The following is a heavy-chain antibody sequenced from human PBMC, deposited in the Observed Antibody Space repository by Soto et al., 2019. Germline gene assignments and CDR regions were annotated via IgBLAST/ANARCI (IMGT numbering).Heavy chain of an antibody. CDR2: IYYSGST. D-gene: IGHD2-15*01. J-gene: IGHJ5*02. Sequence: SETLSLTCTVSGGSISSGDYYWSWIRQPPGKALEWIGYIYYSGSTYYTPSLKSRVTISVDTSKNQLSLKLSSVTAADTAVYYCARGGMGYCRGGSCITEAKHNWFAPWGQGTLVTVSS. CDR3: ARGGMGYCRGGSCITEAKHNWFAP. CDR1: GGSISSGDYY. V-gene: IGHV4-30-4*01.